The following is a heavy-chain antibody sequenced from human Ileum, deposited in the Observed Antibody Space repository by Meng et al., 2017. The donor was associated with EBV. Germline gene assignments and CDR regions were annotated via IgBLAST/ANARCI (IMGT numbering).Heavy chain of an antibody. CDR1: GLTVSSNH. CDR2: IKRGGNT. D-gene: IGHD1-1*01. Sequence: EGQLGESGGDLIQPGGSLRVSCAASGLTVSSNHMSWVRQAPGKGLEWVSLIKRGGNTYYADSVRGRFAISRDNSKNTLYLQMNSLSAEDTAVYYCAGGNWNQGFFDYWGQGTLVTVSS. CDR3: AGGNWNQGFFDY. V-gene: IGHV3-53*01. J-gene: IGHJ4*02.